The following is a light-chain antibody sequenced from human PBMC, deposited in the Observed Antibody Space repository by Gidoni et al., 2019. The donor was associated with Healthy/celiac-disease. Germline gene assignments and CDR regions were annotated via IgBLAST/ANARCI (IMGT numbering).Light chain of an antibody. CDR3: QQYNSYPWT. Sequence: DIQMPQSPSTLSASVGDRVTITCRASQSIRSWLAWYQQKPGKAPKLLIYTASSLESGVPSRFSGSGSGTEFTLTISSLQPDDFATYYCQQYNSYPWTFGQXTKVEIK. CDR1: QSIRSW. J-gene: IGKJ1*01. V-gene: IGKV1-5*03. CDR2: TAS.